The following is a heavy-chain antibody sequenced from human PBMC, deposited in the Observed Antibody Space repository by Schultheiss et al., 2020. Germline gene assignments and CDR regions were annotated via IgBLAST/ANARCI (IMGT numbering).Heavy chain of an antibody. D-gene: IGHD3-10*01. Sequence: SETLSLTCTVSGGSISSYYWSWIRQPPGKGLEWIGEIYHSGSTNYNPSLKSRVTISVDKSKNQFSLKLSSVTAADTAVYYCARVDYYGSGSYLYYYYYGMDVWGQGTTVTVSS. CDR1: GGSISSYY. CDR2: IYHSGST. CDR3: ARVDYYGSGSYLYYYYYGMDV. V-gene: IGHV4-59*12. J-gene: IGHJ6*02.